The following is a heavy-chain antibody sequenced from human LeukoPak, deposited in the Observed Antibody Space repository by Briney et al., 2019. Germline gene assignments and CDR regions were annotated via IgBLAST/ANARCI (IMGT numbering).Heavy chain of an antibody. CDR1: GGSISSGGYS. Sequence: SETLSLTCAVSGGSISSGGYSWSWIRQPPGKGLEWIGYIYHSGSTYYNPSLKSRVTISVDRSENQFSLKLSSVTAADTAVYYCARARSSGGSCYWFDPWGQGTLVTVSS. CDR2: IYHSGST. V-gene: IGHV4-30-2*01. J-gene: IGHJ5*02. CDR3: ARARSSGGSCYWFDP. D-gene: IGHD2-15*01.